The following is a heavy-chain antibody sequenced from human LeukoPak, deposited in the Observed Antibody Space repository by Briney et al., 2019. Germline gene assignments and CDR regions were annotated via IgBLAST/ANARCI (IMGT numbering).Heavy chain of an antibody. CDR3: ARGEEYYYDSSGPTDY. D-gene: IGHD3-22*01. Sequence: ASVKVSCKASGYTFTSYDINWVRQATGQGLEWMGWMNPNSGNTGYAQKFQGRVTMTRNTSISTAYMELSSLRSEDTAVYYCARGEEYYYDSSGPTDYWGQETLVTVSS. V-gene: IGHV1-8*01. CDR2: MNPNSGNT. J-gene: IGHJ4*02. CDR1: GYTFTSYD.